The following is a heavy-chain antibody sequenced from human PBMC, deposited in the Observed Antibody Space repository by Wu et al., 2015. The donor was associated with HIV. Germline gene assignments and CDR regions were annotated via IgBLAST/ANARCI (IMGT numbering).Heavy chain of an antibody. CDR3: ASAYSTGWYSDY. V-gene: IGHV1-8*01. J-gene: IGHJ4*01. Sequence: QVQLVQSGAEVKKPGASVKVSCKASGYTFSSYDINWVRQATGQGLEWMGWMNPNSDNTKYAQKFQGRVTMTRNTSISTVYMELSSLRSEDTAVYYCASAYSTGWYSDYWGQGTLVTVSS. D-gene: IGHD6-19*01. CDR1: GYTFSSYD. CDR2: MNPNSDNT.